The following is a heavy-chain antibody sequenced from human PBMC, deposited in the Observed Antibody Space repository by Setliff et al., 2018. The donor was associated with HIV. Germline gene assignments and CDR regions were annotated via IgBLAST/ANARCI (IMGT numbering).Heavy chain of an antibody. J-gene: IGHJ6*03. D-gene: IGHD6-13*01. V-gene: IGHV4-31*03. CDR1: GGSISSDGYY. Sequence: SETLSLTCTVSGGSISSDGYYWGWIRQHPGKGLEWIGYIYYSGSTYYNPSLKSRVTISVDTSKNQFPLNLTSVTAADAAVYYCARSQGSATYYYYYYMDVWGKGTTVTVSS. CDR3: ARSQGSATYYYYYYMDV. CDR2: IYYSGST.